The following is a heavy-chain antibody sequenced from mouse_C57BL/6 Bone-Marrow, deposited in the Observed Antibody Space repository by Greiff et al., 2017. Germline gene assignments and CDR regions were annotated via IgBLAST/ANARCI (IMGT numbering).Heavy chain of an antibody. CDR2: IDPNSGGT. CDR1: GYTFTSYW. V-gene: IGHV1-72*01. CDR3: VRGRNYYSNYEFAD. Sequence: QVQLQQPGAELVKPGASVKMSCKASGYTFTSYWVHWVKQRPGRGLEWIGGIDPNSGGTKFNEKFKSKAILTVDKPSSTANMQLSSLTSEDSAVYYCVRGRNYYSNYEFADWGQGTLVPVSA. J-gene: IGHJ3*01. D-gene: IGHD2-5*01.